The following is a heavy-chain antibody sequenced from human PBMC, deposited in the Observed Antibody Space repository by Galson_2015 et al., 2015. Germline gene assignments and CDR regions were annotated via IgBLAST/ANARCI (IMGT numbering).Heavy chain of an antibody. CDR2: INPSGGST. J-gene: IGHJ4*02. CDR1: GGTFSNYD. CDR3: ARDDDYGEIGQFDI. Sequence: SVKVSCKASGGTFSNYDISWVRQAPGQGLEWMGIINPSGGSTTYAHKFQGRVTVTRDTSTSSFYMELSSLRFEATAVYYCARDDDYGEIGQFDIGGKGTLVTVSS. V-gene: IGHV1-46*01. D-gene: IGHD4-17*01.